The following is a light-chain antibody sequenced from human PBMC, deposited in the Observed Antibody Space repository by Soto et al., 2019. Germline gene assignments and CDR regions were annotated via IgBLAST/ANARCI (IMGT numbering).Light chain of an antibody. CDR1: QDINVY. V-gene: IGKV1-39*01. CDR2: SAS. CDR3: QHAYVAPYG. Sequence: DIQMTQSPSSVSASIGDTVTITCRASQDINVYLNWYQQKPGEVPTLLIYSASSLHSGVPSRFTGSGSETDFTLTIRSLQPEDFATYYCQHAYVAPYGFGQGTKVDIK. J-gene: IGKJ2*03.